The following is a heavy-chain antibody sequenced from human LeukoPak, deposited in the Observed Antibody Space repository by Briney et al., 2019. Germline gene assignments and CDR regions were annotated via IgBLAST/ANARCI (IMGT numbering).Heavy chain of an antibody. CDR2: ISSASGSI. CDR3: ARLPAYCSSTSCYYDY. Sequence: GGSLRLSCAASGFTFSSYAMNWVRQAPGKGLEWVSYISSASGSIYYADSVKGRFTISRDNAKNSLFLQMNSLRAEDTAVYYCARLPAYCSSTSCYYDYWGQGTLVTVSS. CDR1: GFTFSSYA. J-gene: IGHJ4*02. V-gene: IGHV3-48*04. D-gene: IGHD2-2*01.